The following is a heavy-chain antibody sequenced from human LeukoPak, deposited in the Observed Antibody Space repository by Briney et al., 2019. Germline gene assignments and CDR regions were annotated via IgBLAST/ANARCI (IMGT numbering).Heavy chain of an antibody. Sequence: PGGSLILACAASGCTFSSHAMSWVRQAPGKGLEWVTVISGSGRSAYYANSLKGRFTISRDNSKDTVYLQINSLRAEDTALYYCAQDYSGYDLSAGYWGQGTLVTVAS. V-gene: IGHV3-23*01. CDR2: ISGSGRSA. J-gene: IGHJ4*02. D-gene: IGHD5-12*01. CDR3: AQDYSGYDLSAGY. CDR1: GCTFSSHA.